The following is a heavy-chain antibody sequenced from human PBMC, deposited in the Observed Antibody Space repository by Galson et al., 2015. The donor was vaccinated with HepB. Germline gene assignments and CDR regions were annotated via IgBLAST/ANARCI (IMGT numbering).Heavy chain of an antibody. CDR2: ISSNTGTT. V-gene: IGHV3-48*01. Sequence: SLRLSCAASGFTFSNYNMNWVRQAPGKGLEWVSYISSNTGTTYYADSVKGRFTISRDNSRNTLYLQMDSLRIEDTAVYYCARFLRSAFTFDFWGHGTLVTVSS. D-gene: IGHD3-3*01. CDR3: ARFLRSAFTFDF. CDR1: GFTFSNYN. J-gene: IGHJ4*01.